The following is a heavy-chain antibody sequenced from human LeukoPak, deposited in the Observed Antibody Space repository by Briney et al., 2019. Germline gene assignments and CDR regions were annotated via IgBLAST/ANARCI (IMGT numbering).Heavy chain of an antibody. V-gene: IGHV4-39*07. CDR2: IYYSGST. J-gene: IGHJ5*02. CDR1: GGSISSSSYY. CDR3: ARGFNWFDP. Sequence: SETLSLTCTVSGGSISSSSYYWGWIRQPPGKGLEWIGSIYYSGSTYYNPSLKSRVTISVDTSKNQFSLKLSSVTAADTAVYYCARGFNWFDPWGQGTLVTVSS.